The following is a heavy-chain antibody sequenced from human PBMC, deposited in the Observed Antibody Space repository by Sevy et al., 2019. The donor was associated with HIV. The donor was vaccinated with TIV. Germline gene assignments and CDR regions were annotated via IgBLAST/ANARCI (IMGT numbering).Heavy chain of an antibody. Sequence: ASVKVSCKASGYTFTSYGINWVRQAPGQGLEWMGWINVYNGNANYGQKLQGRGTMTTDTSTSTAYMELRSLRSDDTALYYCASGEKYCSGGSCYFHLDYWGQGTLVTVSS. CDR1: GYTFTSYG. CDR3: ASGEKYCSGGSCYFHLDY. V-gene: IGHV1-18*01. D-gene: IGHD2-15*01. CDR2: INVYNGNA. J-gene: IGHJ4*02.